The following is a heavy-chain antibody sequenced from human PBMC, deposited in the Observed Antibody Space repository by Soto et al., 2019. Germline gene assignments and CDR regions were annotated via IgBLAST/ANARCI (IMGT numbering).Heavy chain of an antibody. CDR2: IYWDDDK. J-gene: IGHJ4*02. Sequence: SGPTLVNPTQTLTLTCTFSGFSLSTSGLGVGWIRQPPGKALEWLTIIYWDDDKRYSPSLKSRLTITKDTSKNQVVLTMTNMDPVDTGTYYCAHRGERGFRRYVFAYWGQGTLVTVSS. CDR1: GFSLSTSGLG. CDR3: AHRGERGFRRYVFAY. D-gene: IGHD5-12*01. V-gene: IGHV2-5*02.